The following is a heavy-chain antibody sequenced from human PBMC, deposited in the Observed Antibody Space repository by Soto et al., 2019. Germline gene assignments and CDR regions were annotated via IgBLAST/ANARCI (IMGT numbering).Heavy chain of an antibody. CDR2: ISAYNGNT. J-gene: IGHJ6*02. CDR3: ARDTQITMIVVVKNYYGMDV. Sequence: ASVKVSWKASGYTFTSYRISWVLQAPGQGLEWMGWISAYNGNTNYAQKLQGRVTMTTDTSTSTAYMELRSLRSDDTAVYYCARDTQITMIVVVKNYYGMDVWGQGTTVTVSS. D-gene: IGHD3-22*01. CDR1: GYTFTSYR. V-gene: IGHV1-18*04.